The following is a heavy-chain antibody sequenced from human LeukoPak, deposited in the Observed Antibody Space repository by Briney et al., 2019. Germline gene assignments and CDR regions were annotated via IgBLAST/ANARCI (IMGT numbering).Heavy chain of an antibody. CDR2: IKSDGRST. Sequence: PGGSLRLSCAASGFTFSSYWMHWVRQAPGKGLVWVSLIKSDGRSTSYADSVKGRLTISRDNAKNTVYLQMNSLRVEDTAVYYCTRGFKYSSDYWGQGTLVTVSS. CDR1: GFTFSSYW. D-gene: IGHD6-6*01. CDR3: TRGFKYSSDY. V-gene: IGHV3-74*01. J-gene: IGHJ4*02.